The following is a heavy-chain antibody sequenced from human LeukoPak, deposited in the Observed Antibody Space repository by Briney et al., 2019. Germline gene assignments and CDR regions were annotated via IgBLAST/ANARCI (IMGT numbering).Heavy chain of an antibody. J-gene: IGHJ4*02. V-gene: IGHV3-74*01. Sequence: GGSLRLSCAASGFTFSSHRMYWVRQAPGKGLVWVSRISSDGSSIAYTDSVRGRFAISRDNAKNTLYLQMNSLRVEDTAVYYCAREGAALDYWGQGTLVSVSS. D-gene: IGHD6-6*01. CDR2: ISSDGSSI. CDR3: AREGAALDY. CDR1: GFTFSSHR.